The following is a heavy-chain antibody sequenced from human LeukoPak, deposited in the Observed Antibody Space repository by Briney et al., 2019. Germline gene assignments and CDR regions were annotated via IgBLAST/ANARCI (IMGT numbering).Heavy chain of an antibody. V-gene: IGHV4-39*07. Sequence: SETLSLTCTVSGDSISRSTYYWSWIRQPPGKGLEWIGEINHSGSTNYNPSLKSRVTISVDTSKNRFSLKLSSVTAADTAVYYCARGNPSGSSAAFDYWGQGTLVTVSS. J-gene: IGHJ4*02. D-gene: IGHD1-26*01. CDR2: INHSGST. CDR1: GDSISRSTYY. CDR3: ARGNPSGSSAAFDY.